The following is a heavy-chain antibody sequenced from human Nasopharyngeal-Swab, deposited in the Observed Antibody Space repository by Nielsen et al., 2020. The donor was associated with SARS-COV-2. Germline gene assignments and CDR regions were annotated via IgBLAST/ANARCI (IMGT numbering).Heavy chain of an antibody. J-gene: IGHJ3*02. CDR2: IYPGYSDT. CDR1: GSTFISHW. D-gene: IGHD2-2*01. Sequence: GESLKISCQGSGSTFISHWIGWVRQMPGKGLEWMGIIYPGYSDTRYSPYFRGQVTISAERSTSTAYLQWSSLRASDTAMYYCARQTSSSTGDPFNIWGQGTMVTVSS. V-gene: IGHV5-51*01. CDR3: ARQTSSSTGDPFNI.